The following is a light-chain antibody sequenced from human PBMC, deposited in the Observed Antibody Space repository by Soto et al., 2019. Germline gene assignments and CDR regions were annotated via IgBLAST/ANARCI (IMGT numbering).Light chain of an antibody. V-gene: IGKV3-20*01. Sequence: EVVLTQSPGTLSLSPGERGTLSCRASQSVDSHYLAWYQQKPGQSPRLLIYGTSSRAPGIPDRFSGSGSGTDFTLTISRLEPEDFAMYYCQQSGRSPYNFGQGTKLEIK. CDR3: QQSGRSPYN. CDR2: GTS. CDR1: QSVDSHY. J-gene: IGKJ2*01.